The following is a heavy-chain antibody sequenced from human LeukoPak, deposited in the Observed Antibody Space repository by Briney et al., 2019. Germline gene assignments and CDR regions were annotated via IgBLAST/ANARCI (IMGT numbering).Heavy chain of an antibody. CDR2: INTNTGNP. J-gene: IGHJ5*02. CDR1: GYTFTSYA. V-gene: IGHV7-4-1*02. Sequence: ASVKVSCKASGYTFTSYAMNWVRQAPGQGLEWMGWINTNTGNPTYAQGFTGRFVFSLDTSVSTAYLQISSLKAEDTAVYYCAREFLEYQLLSQGWFDPWGQGTLVTVSS. D-gene: IGHD2-2*01. CDR3: AREFLEYQLLSQGWFDP.